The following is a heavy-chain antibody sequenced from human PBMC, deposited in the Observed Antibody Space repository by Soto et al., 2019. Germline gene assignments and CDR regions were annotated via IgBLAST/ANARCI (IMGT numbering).Heavy chain of an antibody. CDR3: SKHYRGGTSWFDY. V-gene: IGHV3-23*01. D-gene: IGHD6-19*01. CDR1: GFTFSSYA. J-gene: IGHJ4*02. Sequence: DVQLLESGGGLVQPGGSLRLSCAASGFTFSSYAMSWVRQAPGKGLEWVSGISDSDDTTYYADSVKGRFTISRDNSKNTLYLQMNSLSAGDTAVYSCSKHYRGGTSWFDYWGQGTLVTVSS. CDR2: ISDSDDTT.